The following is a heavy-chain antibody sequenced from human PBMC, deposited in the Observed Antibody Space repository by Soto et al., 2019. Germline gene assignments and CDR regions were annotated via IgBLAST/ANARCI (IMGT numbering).Heavy chain of an antibody. V-gene: IGHV4-34*01. D-gene: IGHD3-3*01. Sequence: SETLSLTCAVYGGSCSGYYWSWIRQPPGKGLEWIGEINHSGSTNYNPSLKSRVTISVDTSKNQFSLKLSSVTAADTAVYYCAREKAYYDFWSGYYTRDMKTYYYYGMDVWGQGTTVTVSS. CDR1: GGSCSGYY. J-gene: IGHJ6*02. CDR2: INHSGST. CDR3: AREKAYYDFWSGYYTRDMKTYYYYGMDV.